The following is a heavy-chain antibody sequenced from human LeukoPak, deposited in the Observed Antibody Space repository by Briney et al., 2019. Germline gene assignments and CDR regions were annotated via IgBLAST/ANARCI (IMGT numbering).Heavy chain of an antibody. V-gene: IGHV3-7*01. J-gene: IGHJ4*02. CDR3: AKVAKYYYGPETYYFFEQ. CDR2: MNQDGTEK. Sequence: GGSLRLSCAASGFPFSTYWMSWVRQAPGKGLEWVANMNQDGTEKYYVDSVKGRFTISRDYAKNSLYLQMNSLRVEDTAVYYCAKVAKYYYGPETYYFFEQWGQGTPVTASS. D-gene: IGHD3-10*01. CDR1: GFPFSTYW.